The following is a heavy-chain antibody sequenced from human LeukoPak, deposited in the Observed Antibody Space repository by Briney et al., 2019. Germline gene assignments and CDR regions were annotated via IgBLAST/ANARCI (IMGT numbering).Heavy chain of an antibody. J-gene: IGHJ4*02. V-gene: IGHV4-34*01. CDR2: INHSGST. D-gene: IGHD3-10*01. CDR1: GGSFSGYY. Sequence: SETLSLTCAVYGGSFSGYYWSWIRQPPGKGLEWIGEINHSGSTNYNPSLKSRVTISVDTSKNQFSLKLSSVTAADTAVYYCARGREADYYGSGCGNYFDYWGQGTLVTVSS. CDR3: ARGREADYYGSGCGNYFDY.